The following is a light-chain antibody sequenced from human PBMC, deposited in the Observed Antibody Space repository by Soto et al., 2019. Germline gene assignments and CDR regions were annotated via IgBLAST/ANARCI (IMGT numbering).Light chain of an antibody. J-gene: IGLJ1*01. CDR2: GGS. CDR1: SSDVGSYNL. CDR3: CSYAGSSTYV. Sequence: QSALTQPASVSGSPGQSITISCTGTSSDVGSYNLVSWYQKHPGQAPKVMIYGGSKRPSGVTNRFSGSQSGNTASLTISGLQAEDEADYYCCSYAGSSTYVFGTGTKLTAL. V-gene: IGLV2-23*01.